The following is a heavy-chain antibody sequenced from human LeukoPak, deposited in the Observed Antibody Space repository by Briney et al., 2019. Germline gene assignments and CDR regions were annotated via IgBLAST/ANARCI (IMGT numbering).Heavy chain of an antibody. CDR2: IYSGGST. Sequence: GRSLRLSGAASGFTVSSNYMSWVRQAPGKWLDWVSVIYSGGSTYYADSVKGRFTISRDNSKNTLYLQMNSLRAEDTAVYYCARDRSGYFQNWGQGTLVTVSS. J-gene: IGHJ1*01. D-gene: IGHD3-3*01. CDR1: GFTVSSNY. CDR3: ARDRSGYFQN. V-gene: IGHV3-66*01.